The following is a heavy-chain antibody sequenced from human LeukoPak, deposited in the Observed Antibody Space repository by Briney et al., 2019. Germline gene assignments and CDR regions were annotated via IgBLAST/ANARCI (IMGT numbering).Heavy chain of an antibody. CDR1: GGSISSNNW. J-gene: IGHJ3*02. D-gene: IGHD3-22*01. Sequence: SETLSLTCAVSGGSISSNNWWGWVRQPPGKGLEWIGEVYHSGSPNYNPSLKSRVTISVDKSKNQFSLKLSSVTAADTAVYYCARDARYYDSSGYYAFDIWGQGTMVTVSS. CDR3: ARDARYYDSSGYYAFDI. CDR2: VYHSGSP. V-gene: IGHV4-4*02.